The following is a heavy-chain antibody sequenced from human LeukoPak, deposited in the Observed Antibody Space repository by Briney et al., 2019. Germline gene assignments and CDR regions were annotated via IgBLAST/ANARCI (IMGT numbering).Heavy chain of an antibody. V-gene: IGHV3-21*01. CDR1: GFTFSIYS. CDR3: ATTRYCNGGSCFALDY. D-gene: IGHD2-15*01. J-gene: IGHJ4*02. CDR2: ISGSTTYI. Sequence: GGSLRLSCEASGFTFSIYSMNWVRQAPGKGLEWVASISGSTTYIYYADSMKGRFTISRDNAKNSLFLQMNSLRAEDTAVYYCATTRYCNGGSCFALDYWGQGTLVTVSS.